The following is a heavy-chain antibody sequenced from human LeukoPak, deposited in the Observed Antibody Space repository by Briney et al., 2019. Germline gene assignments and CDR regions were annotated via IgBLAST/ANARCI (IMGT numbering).Heavy chain of an antibody. J-gene: IGHJ4*02. CDR3: ASRIVGTPDYFDY. Sequence: PGRSLRLSCAASGFTFSSYGMHWVRQAPGKGLEWVANIKQDGSEKYYVDSVKGRFTISRDNAKNSLYLQLNSLRVEDTAVYYCASRIVGTPDYFDYWGQGTLVTVSS. D-gene: IGHD1-26*01. CDR1: GFTFSSYG. V-gene: IGHV3-7*01. CDR2: IKQDGSEK.